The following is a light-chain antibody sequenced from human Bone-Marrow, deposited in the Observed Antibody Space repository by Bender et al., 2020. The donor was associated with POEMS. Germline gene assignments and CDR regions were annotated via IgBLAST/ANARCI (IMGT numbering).Light chain of an antibody. Sequence: QSVLTQPPSASGTPGQRVTISCSGGSSNIGAHAVNWYQHLPGPAPKLLIYSSHRRPSEVPDRFSGSRSGTSAPLAISGLQSEDEADYYCAVWDDSLNGWVFGGGTKLTVL. CDR1: SSNIGAHA. CDR2: SSH. V-gene: IGLV1-44*01. J-gene: IGLJ3*02. CDR3: AVWDDSLNGWV.